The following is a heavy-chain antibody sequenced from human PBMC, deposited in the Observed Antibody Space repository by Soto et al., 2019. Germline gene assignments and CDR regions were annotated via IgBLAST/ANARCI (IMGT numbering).Heavy chain of an antibody. D-gene: IGHD2-21*02. CDR2: ISGNKGNT. Sequence: QVQLVQSGPEVKKPGASVTLSCKASGYNFNNYGISRVRQVPGQGLERMGWISGNKGNTKYGQKFQGRISLTTDSSASTAYMEIRSLRSDDTADYFCVRRVVTTLDDAFDIWGPGTRVSVSS. CDR3: VRRVVTTLDDAFDI. V-gene: IGHV1-18*01. J-gene: IGHJ3*02. CDR1: GYNFNNYG.